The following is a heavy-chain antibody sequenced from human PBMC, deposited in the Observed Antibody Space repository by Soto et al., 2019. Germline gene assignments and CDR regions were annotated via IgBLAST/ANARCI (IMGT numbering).Heavy chain of an antibody. Sequence: NPSETLSLTCTVSGGSISSGGYYWSWIRQHPGKGLEWIGYIYYSGSTYYNPSLKSRVTISVDTSKNQFSLKLSSVTAADTAVYYCAGGSGRNYGMDVWGQGTTVTVSS. CDR3: AGGSGRNYGMDV. J-gene: IGHJ6*02. V-gene: IGHV4-31*03. CDR2: IYYSGST. D-gene: IGHD3-10*01. CDR1: GGSISSGGYY.